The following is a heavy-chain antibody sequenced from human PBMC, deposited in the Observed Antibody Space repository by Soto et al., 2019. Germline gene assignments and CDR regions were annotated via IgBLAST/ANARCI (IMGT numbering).Heavy chain of an antibody. J-gene: IGHJ4*02. CDR3: ARSPPSSYYGGSGTFDY. V-gene: IGHV4-4*02. CDR2: AYHSGST. CDR1: GGFTSTNNW. D-gene: IGHD3-10*01. Sequence: XETLSLTCAVSGGFTSTNNWWSWVRQPPVKGLEWIGDAYHSGSTEYNPSLKSRVSISVDKSKNQISLKLTSATAADTAVYYCARSPPSSYYGGSGTFDYWGQGTLVTVSS.